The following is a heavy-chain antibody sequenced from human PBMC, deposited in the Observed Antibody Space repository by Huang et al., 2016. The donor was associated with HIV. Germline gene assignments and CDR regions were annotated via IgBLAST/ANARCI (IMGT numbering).Heavy chain of an antibody. D-gene: IGHD6-19*01. J-gene: IGHJ1*01. CDR2: ISYDGSNK. Sequence: QVQLVESGGGVVQPGGSLRISCAASGFIFSNYGMHWVRQAPGKGLEWVALISYDGSNKYYTDSVKGRFSISRDNSKNTLYLQMNSLRAEDTAVYYCALKGDSSGWEYFRHWGQGTLVTVSS. CDR3: ALKGDSSGWEYFRH. V-gene: IGHV3-30*03. CDR1: GFIFSNYG.